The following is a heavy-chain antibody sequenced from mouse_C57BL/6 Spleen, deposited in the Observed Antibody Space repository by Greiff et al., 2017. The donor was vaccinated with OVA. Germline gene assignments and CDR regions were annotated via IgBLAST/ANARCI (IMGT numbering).Heavy chain of an antibody. CDR2: ISSGSSTI. CDR1: GFTFSDYG. CDR3: ASDITTVVATPYYFDY. V-gene: IGHV5-17*01. D-gene: IGHD1-1*01. J-gene: IGHJ2*01. Sequence: EVQLQESGGGLVKPGGSLKLSCAASGFTFSDYGMHWVRQAPEKGLEWVAYISSGSSTIYYADTVKGRCTISRDNAKNTLFVQMTSLRSEDTAMYYCASDITTVVATPYYFDYWGQGTTLTVSS.